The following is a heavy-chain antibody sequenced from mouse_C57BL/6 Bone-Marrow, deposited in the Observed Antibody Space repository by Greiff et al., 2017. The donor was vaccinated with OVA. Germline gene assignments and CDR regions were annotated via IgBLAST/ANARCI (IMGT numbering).Heavy chain of an antibody. CDR2: IDPSDSYT. CDR1: GYTFTSYW. D-gene: IGHD3-2*02. CDR3: ASRGKLRPDY. J-gene: IGHJ2*01. Sequence: QVQLQQPGAELVKPGASVKLSCKASGYTFTSYWMPWVKQRPGQGLEWIGEIDPSDSYTNYNQKFKGKATLTLDTSSSTAYMQLSSLTSEDSAVYYCASRGKLRPDYWGQGTTLTVSS. V-gene: IGHV1-50*01.